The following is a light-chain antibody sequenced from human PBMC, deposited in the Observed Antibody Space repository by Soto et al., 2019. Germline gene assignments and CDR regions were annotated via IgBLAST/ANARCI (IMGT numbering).Light chain of an antibody. CDR1: SSDVGGYNY. Sequence: QSALTQPPSASGSPGQSVTISCTGTSSDVGGYNYVSWYQQYPGKVPKLMVYEVNKRPSGVPDRFSGSKSGNTASLTVSGLQADDEAGYYCTSYAGGNNVFGTGTKVTVL. J-gene: IGLJ1*01. CDR3: TSYAGGNNV. CDR2: EVN. V-gene: IGLV2-8*01.